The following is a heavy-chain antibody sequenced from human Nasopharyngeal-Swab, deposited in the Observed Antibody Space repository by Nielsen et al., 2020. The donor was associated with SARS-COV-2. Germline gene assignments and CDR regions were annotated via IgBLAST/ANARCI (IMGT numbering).Heavy chain of an antibody. V-gene: IGHV3-73*01. CDR2: IGDKDHNYAT. CDR3: TTDFYFDY. CDR1: GFTFNNAW. J-gene: IGHJ4*02. Sequence: GGSLRLSCAASGFTFNNAWMSWVRQAPGKGLEWVGRIGDKDHNYATTYGASVQGRFTISRDDSKNTASLQMDSLKTEDTALYYCTTDFYFDYWGQGTLVTVSS.